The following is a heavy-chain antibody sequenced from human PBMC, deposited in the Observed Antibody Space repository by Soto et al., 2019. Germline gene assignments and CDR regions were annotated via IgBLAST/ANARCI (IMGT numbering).Heavy chain of an antibody. D-gene: IGHD1-26*01. J-gene: IGHJ3*01. Sequence: LRLSCAASGFPFSPYTMHWVRQAPGQGLEWVAVISYDGTNQYYADSVKGRFIISRDNSNNTLSLQMHSLKSEDTAVYFCARGAIVGVNDVFDVWGQGTMVTVS. CDR3: ARGAIVGVNDVFDV. CDR2: ISYDGTNQ. CDR1: GFPFSPYT. V-gene: IGHV3-30*14.